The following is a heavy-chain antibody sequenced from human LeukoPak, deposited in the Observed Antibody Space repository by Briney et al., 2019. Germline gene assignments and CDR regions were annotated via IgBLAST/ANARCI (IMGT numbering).Heavy chain of an antibody. Sequence: ASVKVSCKASGYTFTSYGISWVRQAPGQGREWMGWISTYNGNTNYAQKLQGRVTMTTDTSTSTAYMELRSLRSDDTAVYYCARDRAVASTVEDYYYYYMDVWGKGTTVTVSS. V-gene: IGHV1-18*01. CDR1: GYTFTSYG. CDR3: ARDRAVASTVEDYYYYYMDV. J-gene: IGHJ6*03. D-gene: IGHD6-19*01. CDR2: ISTYNGNT.